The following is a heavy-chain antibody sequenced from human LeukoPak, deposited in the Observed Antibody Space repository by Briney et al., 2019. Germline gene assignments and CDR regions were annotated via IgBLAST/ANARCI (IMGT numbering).Heavy chain of an antibody. Sequence: GRSLRLSCTASGFTFGDYAMSWVRQAPGKGLEWVSAISGSGGSTYYADSVKGRFTISRDNSKNTLYLQMNSLRTEDTAVYYCAKASSSGWDYWGQGTLVTVSS. V-gene: IGHV3-23*01. CDR2: ISGSGGST. J-gene: IGHJ4*02. D-gene: IGHD6-19*01. CDR1: GFTFGDYA. CDR3: AKASSSGWDY.